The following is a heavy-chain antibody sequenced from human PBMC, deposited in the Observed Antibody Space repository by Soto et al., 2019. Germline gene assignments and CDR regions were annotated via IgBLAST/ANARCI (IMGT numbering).Heavy chain of an antibody. V-gene: IGHV1-69*02. CDR3: ARALSTGLISPLTGWFDP. D-gene: IGHD3-10*01. CDR1: GGTFSSYT. J-gene: IGHJ5*02. Sequence: QVQLVQSGAEVKKPGSSVKVSCKASGGTFSSYTISWVRQAPGQGLEWMGRIIPILGIANYAQKFQGRVTITADKSTSTAYMELSSLRSEDTAVYYCARALSTGLISPLTGWFDPWGQGTLVTVSS. CDR2: IIPILGIA.